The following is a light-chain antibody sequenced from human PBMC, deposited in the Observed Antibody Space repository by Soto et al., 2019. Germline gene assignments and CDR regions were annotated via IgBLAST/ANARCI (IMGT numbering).Light chain of an antibody. J-gene: IGLJ1*01. CDR2: EVS. CDR1: SSDIGGYNF. CDR3: SSYAGSNNPGV. Sequence: QSALTQPPSASGSPGQSVTISCTGTSSDIGGYNFVSWYQQHPGKAPKLMIYEVSKRPSGVPDRFSGSKSGITASLTVSGLQAEDEADYYCSSYAGSNNPGVFGTGTKVTVL. V-gene: IGLV2-8*01.